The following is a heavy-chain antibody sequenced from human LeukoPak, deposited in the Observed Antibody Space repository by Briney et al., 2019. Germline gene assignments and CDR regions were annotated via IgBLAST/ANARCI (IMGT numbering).Heavy chain of an antibody. CDR2: ISSSGTTI. D-gene: IGHD3-16*01. CDR3: AREGEAGPYYFDY. V-gene: IGHV3-48*03. Sequence: GGSLRLSCAASGFTFSSFEMNWVRQAPGRGLEWISYISSSGTTIYYADSVKGRFTISRGNAKNSLYLQMNSLRAEDTAVYYCAREGEAGPYYFDYWGQGTLVTVSS. CDR1: GFTFSSFE. J-gene: IGHJ4*02.